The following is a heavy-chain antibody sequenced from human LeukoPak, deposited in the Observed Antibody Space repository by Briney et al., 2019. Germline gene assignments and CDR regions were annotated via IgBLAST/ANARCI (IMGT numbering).Heavy chain of an antibody. CDR2: IYYSGST. CDR3: ARYLDYGGNSRVFQH. D-gene: IGHD4-23*01. CDR1: GGSVSSSSYY. Sequence: SETLSLTCTVSGGSVSSSSYYWGWIRQPPGKGLEWIGSIYYSGSTYYNPSLKSRVTISVDTSKNQFSLKLSSVTAADTAVYYCARYLDYGGNSRVFQHWGQGTLVTVSS. J-gene: IGHJ1*01. V-gene: IGHV4-39*01.